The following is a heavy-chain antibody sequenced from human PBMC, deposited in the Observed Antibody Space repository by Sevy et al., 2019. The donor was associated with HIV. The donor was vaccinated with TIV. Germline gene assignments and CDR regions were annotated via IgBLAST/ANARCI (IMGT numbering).Heavy chain of an antibody. CDR3: AREGGYSDKGMDV. D-gene: IGHD3-22*01. J-gene: IGHJ6*02. CDR2: IGSTGSTI. Sequence: GGSLRLSCAASGFTFSNYAMHCVRQAPGKGLEWVSNIGSTGSTIYYADSVKGRFTISRDNVKKSVYLQMNSPRAEDTAVYYCAREGGYSDKGMDVWGQGTTVTVSS. V-gene: IGHV3-48*01. CDR1: GFTFSNYA.